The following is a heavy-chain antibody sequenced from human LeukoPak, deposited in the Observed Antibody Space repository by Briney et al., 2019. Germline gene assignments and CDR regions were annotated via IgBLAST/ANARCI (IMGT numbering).Heavy chain of an antibody. CDR3: ARHESDYGDYSTFDS. Sequence: SETLSLTCTVSGGSTSSYYWSWIRQPPGKGLQWIGYIFYSGSINYNPSLKSRVTISVDTSKNQFSLKLSSVTAADTAVYYCARHESDYGDYSTFDSWGQGTLVTVSS. V-gene: IGHV4-59*08. CDR2: IFYSGSI. J-gene: IGHJ4*02. CDR1: GGSTSSYY. D-gene: IGHD4-17*01.